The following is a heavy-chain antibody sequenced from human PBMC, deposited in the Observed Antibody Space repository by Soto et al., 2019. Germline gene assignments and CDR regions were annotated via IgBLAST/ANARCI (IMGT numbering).Heavy chain of an antibody. CDR2: IYHTEST. CDR1: GDSISSSFW. J-gene: IGHJ4*02. Sequence: TLSLTCAVSGDSISSSFWWSWVRQPPGKGLEWIGEIYHTESTVYNPSLKSRVTISVDKSKNQFSLNLDSVTAADTAVYYCARYDFGTFDYWGRGILVTVPQ. D-gene: IGHD4-17*01. V-gene: IGHV4-4*02. CDR3: ARYDFGTFDY.